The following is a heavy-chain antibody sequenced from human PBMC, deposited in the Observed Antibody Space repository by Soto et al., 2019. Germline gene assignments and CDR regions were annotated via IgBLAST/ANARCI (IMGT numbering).Heavy chain of an antibody. CDR2: INGRGNYI. Sequence: PEASLRLSCASSGFTFSTYTMNWVRQAPGKGLEWVSSINGRGNYIYYAESVKGRFTISRDNAKNSLYLQMDRLRAEDTALYYCVREDGKVGTNSAFDYWGLGALVTVSS. CDR1: GFTFSTYT. V-gene: IGHV3-21*01. CDR3: VREDGKVGTNSAFDY. J-gene: IGHJ4*02. D-gene: IGHD1-26*01.